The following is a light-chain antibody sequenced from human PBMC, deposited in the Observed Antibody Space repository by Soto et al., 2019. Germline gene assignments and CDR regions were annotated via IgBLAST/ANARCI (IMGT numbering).Light chain of an antibody. CDR2: GAS. V-gene: IGKV3-20*01. Sequence: EIVLTPSPGTLSLSPVERATLSCRASQSVSSSYLAWYQQKPGQAPRLLIYGASSRATGIPDRFSGSGSGTDFTLTISRLEPEDFAVYYCQQYGRGFGQGTKVDIK. CDR3: QQYGRG. CDR1: QSVSSSY. J-gene: IGKJ1*01.